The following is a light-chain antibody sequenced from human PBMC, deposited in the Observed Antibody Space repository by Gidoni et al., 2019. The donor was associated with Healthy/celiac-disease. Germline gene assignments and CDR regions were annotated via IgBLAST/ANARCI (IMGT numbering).Light chain of an antibody. Sequence: AIRSAQSPSSFSASTGDRVTITCRASQGISSYLAWYQQKPGKAPKRLIYAASTLQSGVPSSFSGSGSGTDFTLTISCLQSEDFATYYCQQYYSYPRYTFGQGTKLEIK. CDR2: AAS. V-gene: IGKV1-8*01. CDR1: QGISSY. J-gene: IGKJ2*01. CDR3: QQYYSYPRYT.